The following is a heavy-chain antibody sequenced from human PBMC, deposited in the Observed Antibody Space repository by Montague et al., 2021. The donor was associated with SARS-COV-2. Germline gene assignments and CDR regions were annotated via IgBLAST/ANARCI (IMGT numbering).Heavy chain of an antibody. V-gene: IGHV3-30-3*01. CDR1: GFTFSSYA. D-gene: IGHD3-22*01. J-gene: IGHJ6*02. CDR2: ISYDGSNK. CDR3: ARVIVVGYYGMDV. Sequence: SLRLSCAASGFTFSSYAMHWVRQAPGKGLEWVAVISYDGSNKYYADSVKGRFTISRDNSKNTLYLQMNSLRAEDTAVYYCARVIVVGYYGMDVWAQGTTVTVSS.